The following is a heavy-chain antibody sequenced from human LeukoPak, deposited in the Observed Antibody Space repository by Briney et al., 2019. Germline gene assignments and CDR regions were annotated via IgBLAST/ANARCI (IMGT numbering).Heavy chain of an antibody. V-gene: IGHV3-23*01. CDR3: AKDGDGHHHGVDH. CDR2: IGYSAGDT. J-gene: IGHJ4*02. D-gene: IGHD4-17*01. Sequence: GGSLRLSCAASGFTVGSYAMTWVRQAPGKGLEWVSAIGYSAGDTYYADSVKGRFTISRDNSMNTLYLQMSSLRADDTALYYCAKDGDGHHHGVDHWGQGTLVTVSS. CDR1: GFTVGSYA.